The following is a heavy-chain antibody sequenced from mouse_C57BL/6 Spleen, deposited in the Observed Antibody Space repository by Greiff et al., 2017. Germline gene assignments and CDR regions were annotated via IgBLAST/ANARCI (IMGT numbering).Heavy chain of an antibody. V-gene: IGHV1-15*01. CDR3: TRVTTGFAY. J-gene: IGHJ3*01. CDR1: GYTFTDYE. Sequence: QVQLQQSGAELVRPGASVTLSCKASGYTFTDYEMHWVKQTPVHGLEWIGAIDPETGGTAYNQKFKGKAILTADTSSSTAYMELRSLTSEDSAVYYCTRVTTGFAYWGQGTLVTVSA. CDR2: IDPETGGT. D-gene: IGHD2-3*01.